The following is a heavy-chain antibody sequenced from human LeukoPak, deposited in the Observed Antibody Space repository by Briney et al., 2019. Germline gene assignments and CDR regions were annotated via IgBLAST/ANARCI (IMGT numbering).Heavy chain of an antibody. CDR2: IKQDVSEK. CDR1: GFTFSSYW. CDR3: ARFRRDYDILTGYTPLDAFDI. V-gene: IGHV3-7*01. J-gene: IGHJ3*02. D-gene: IGHD3-9*01. Sequence: GGSLRLSCAASGFTFSSYWMSCVRQAPGKGLEWVANIKQDVSEKYYVDSVKGRFTISRDNAKNLLYLQMNSLRAEDTAVFYCARFRRDYDILTGYTPLDAFDIWGQGTMVTVSS.